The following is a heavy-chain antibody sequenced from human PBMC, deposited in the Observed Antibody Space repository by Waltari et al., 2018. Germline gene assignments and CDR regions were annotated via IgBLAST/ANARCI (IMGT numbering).Heavy chain of an antibody. CDR3: ARSPEHYYYVMDV. V-gene: IGHV1-69*01. J-gene: IGHJ6*02. Sequence: QVQLVQSGAEVKKPGSSVKVSCKAYGGTFSSYAISWVRQAPGQGLEWIGGFFPILGTANYPQTFQGTVTIPAHESTSTPYIELSSLRSEATAVYYCARSPEHYYYVMDVWGQGTTVTVSS. CDR2: FFPILGTA. CDR1: GGTFSSYA. D-gene: IGHD3-10*01.